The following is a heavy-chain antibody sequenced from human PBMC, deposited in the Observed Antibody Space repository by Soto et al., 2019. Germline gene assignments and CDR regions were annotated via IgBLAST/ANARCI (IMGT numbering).Heavy chain of an antibody. CDR2: ISTYNGNT. Sequence: QVQMVQSGAEVMKPGASVKVSCRTSGYIFTNYDITWVRQAPGQGLEWVGWISTYNGNTNLAQKHQDRVTLTTDTSTSTAYMELSSLRSDDTAVYYCARGADGDYWGQGTLVTVSS. V-gene: IGHV1-18*01. CDR3: ARGADGDY. J-gene: IGHJ4*02. CDR1: GYIFTNYD. D-gene: IGHD6-25*01.